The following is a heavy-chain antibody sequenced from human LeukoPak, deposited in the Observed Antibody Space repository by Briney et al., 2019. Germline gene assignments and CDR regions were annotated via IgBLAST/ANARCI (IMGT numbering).Heavy chain of an antibody. Sequence: GGSLRLSCEACGFAFSTYTMNWAPQAPGKGLEWVASINSGGTTTHYAFSVKGRFTISRDNAQNVLYLQMNGLRADDAAVYYCLRGDSRDFWGQGTLVTVSS. V-gene: IGHV3-21*06. CDR3: LRGDSRDF. D-gene: IGHD3-22*01. CDR2: INSGGTTT. CDR1: GFAFSTYT. J-gene: IGHJ4*02.